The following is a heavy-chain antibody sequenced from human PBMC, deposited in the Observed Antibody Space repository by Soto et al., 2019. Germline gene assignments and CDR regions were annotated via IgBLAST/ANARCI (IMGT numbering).Heavy chain of an antibody. CDR1: GYTFTGYY. CDR2: INPNSGGT. V-gene: IGHV1-2*04. D-gene: IGHD3-22*01. J-gene: IGHJ4*02. CDR3: ARDRISFTYDSSGYQDY. Sequence: ASVKVSCKASGYTFTGYYMHWVRQAPGQGLEWMGWINPNSGGTNYAQKFQGWVTMTRDTSISTAYMELSRLRSDDTAVYYCARDRISFTYDSSGYQDYWGQGTLVTVSS.